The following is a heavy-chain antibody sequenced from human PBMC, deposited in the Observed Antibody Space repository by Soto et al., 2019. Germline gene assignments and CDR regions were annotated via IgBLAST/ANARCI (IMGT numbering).Heavy chain of an antibody. CDR1: GFTFSSYG. D-gene: IGHD3-3*01. CDR2: ISYDGSNK. Sequence: QVQLVESGGGVVQPGRSLRLSCAASGFTFSSYGMHWVRQAPGKGLEWVAVISYDGSNKYYADSVKGRFTISRDNSKNTLYLQMNSLIAEDTAVYYCANDQYYDFWSGSVADVWGQGTTVTVSS. CDR3: ANDQYYDFWSGSVADV. V-gene: IGHV3-30*18. J-gene: IGHJ6*02.